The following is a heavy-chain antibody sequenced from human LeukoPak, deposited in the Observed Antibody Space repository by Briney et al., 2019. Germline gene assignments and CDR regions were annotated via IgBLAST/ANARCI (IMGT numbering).Heavy chain of an antibody. J-gene: IGHJ4*02. CDR3: ARGGGSGSYYKRELDY. CDR1: GITFSNSW. Sequence: GGSLRLSCAASGITFSNSWMCWVRQAPGKGLEWVANIKEDGSEKYYVNSVKGRFTISRDNAKNSLYLQMNSLRAEDTAVYYCARGGGSGSYYKRELDYWGQGALVTVSS. CDR2: IKEDGSEK. D-gene: IGHD3-10*01. V-gene: IGHV3-7*01.